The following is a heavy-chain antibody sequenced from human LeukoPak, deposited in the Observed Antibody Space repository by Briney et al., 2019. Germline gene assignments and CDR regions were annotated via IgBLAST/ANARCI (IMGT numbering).Heavy chain of an antibody. V-gene: IGHV4-34*01. J-gene: IGHJ5*02. CDR2: INHSGST. D-gene: IGHD6-6*01. CDR3: ARLLAARPDDDR. CDR1: GGSFSGYY. Sequence: SETLSLTCAVYGGSFSGYYWSWIRQPPGKGLEWIGEINHSGSTNYNPSLKSRVTISVDTSKNQFSLRVTSVTAADTAVYYCARLLAARPDDDRWGQGTLVTVSS.